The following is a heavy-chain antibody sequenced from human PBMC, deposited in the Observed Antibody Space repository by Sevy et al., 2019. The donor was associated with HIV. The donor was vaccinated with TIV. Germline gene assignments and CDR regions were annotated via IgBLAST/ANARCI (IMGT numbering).Heavy chain of an antibody. CDR2: FDPEDGEK. D-gene: IGHD3-22*01. Sequence: ASVKVSCKVSGYSHTDLSMHWVRQAPGIGLEWMGRFDPEDGEKIYAQKFQGGETMPEDTIRDTAYMELRCLRSEDTPMYYCATTHKYYSGNSGYIDYWGQGTLVTVSS. J-gene: IGHJ4*02. V-gene: IGHV1-24*01. CDR1: GYSHTDLS. CDR3: ATTHKYYSGNSGYIDY.